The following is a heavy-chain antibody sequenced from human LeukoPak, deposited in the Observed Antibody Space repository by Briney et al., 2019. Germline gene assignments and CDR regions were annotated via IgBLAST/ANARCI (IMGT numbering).Heavy chain of an antibody. V-gene: IGHV3-7*01. D-gene: IGHD5-18*01. Sequence: PGGSLRLSCAASGFTFSSYWMSWVRQAPGKGLEWVANIKQDGSEKYYVDSVKGRFTISRDNAKNSLYLQMNSLRAEDTAVYYCARDSSIRYGYRGYYYYYYMDVWGKGTTVTVSS. J-gene: IGHJ6*03. CDR3: ARDSSIRYGYRGYYYYYYMDV. CDR1: GFTFSSYW. CDR2: IKQDGSEK.